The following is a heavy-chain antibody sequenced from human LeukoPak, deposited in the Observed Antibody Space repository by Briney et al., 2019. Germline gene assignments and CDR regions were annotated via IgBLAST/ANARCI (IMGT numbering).Heavy chain of an antibody. V-gene: IGHV3-23*01. CDR2: ISGSGGST. Sequence: GGSLRLSCAASGFTFSSYAMSWVRQAPGKGLEWVSDISGSGGSTYYADSVKGRFTISRDNSKNTLYLQMNSLRAEDTAVYYCAKFGSSGWYEAGAFDYWGQGTLVTVSS. CDR1: GFTFSSYA. CDR3: AKFGSSGWYEAGAFDY. D-gene: IGHD6-19*01. J-gene: IGHJ4*02.